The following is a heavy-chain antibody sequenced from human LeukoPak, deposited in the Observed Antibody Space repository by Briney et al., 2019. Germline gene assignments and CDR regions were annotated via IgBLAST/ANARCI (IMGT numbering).Heavy chain of an antibody. Sequence: ASVKVSCKASGGTFGSYAISWVRQAPGQGLEWMGGIIPIFGTANYAQKFQGRVTITTDESTSTAYMELSSLRSEDTAVYYCARGSSAVVTPTEYFQHWGQGTLVTVSS. V-gene: IGHV1-69*05. CDR2: IIPIFGTA. CDR3: ARGSSAVVTPTEYFQH. D-gene: IGHD4-23*01. CDR1: GGTFGSYA. J-gene: IGHJ1*01.